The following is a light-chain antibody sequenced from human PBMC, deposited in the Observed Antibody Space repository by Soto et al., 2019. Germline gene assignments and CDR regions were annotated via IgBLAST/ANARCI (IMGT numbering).Light chain of an antibody. J-gene: IGKJ1*01. V-gene: IGKV3-11*01. CDR1: QSVRSD. CDR3: QQRSDWSPAWT. CDR2: GVS. Sequence: EIVMTQSPATLSVSPGEGATLSCRASQSVRSDLAWYQHKPGLAPRLPIYGVSTRATGIPVRFSGSGSGTDFTLTISSLEPEGFAVYYCQQRSDWSPAWTFGQGTKVEIK.